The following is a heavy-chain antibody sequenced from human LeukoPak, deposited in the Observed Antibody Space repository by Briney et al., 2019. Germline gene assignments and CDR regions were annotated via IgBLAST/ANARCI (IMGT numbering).Heavy chain of an antibody. CDR3: ARAFNYDSSGNKPLYYFDY. V-gene: IGHV3-21*01. Sequence: GGSLRLSCAASGFTFSSYSMNWVRQAPGKGLEGVSSISSSSSYIYYADSVKGRFTIPRDNAKHSLYLQMNRLRAEDTAVYYCARAFNYDSSGNKPLYYFDYWGQGTLVTVSS. CDR2: ISSSSSYI. CDR1: GFTFSSYS. J-gene: IGHJ4*02. D-gene: IGHD3-22*01.